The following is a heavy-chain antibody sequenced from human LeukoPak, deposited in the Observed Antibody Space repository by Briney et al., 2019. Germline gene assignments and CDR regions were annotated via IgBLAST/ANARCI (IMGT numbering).Heavy chain of an antibody. D-gene: IGHD5-18*01. CDR3: ARDFSGGLKDTAMDKEGYYFDY. CDR1: GFTFSSYA. J-gene: IGHJ4*02. CDR2: ISYDGSNK. V-gene: IGHV3-30-3*01. Sequence: GGSLRLSCAASGFTFSSYAMHWVRQAPGKGLEWVAVISYDGSNKYYADSVKGRFTISRDNSKNTLYLQMNSLRAEDTAVYYCARDFSGGLKDTAMDKEGYYFDYWGQGTLVTVSS.